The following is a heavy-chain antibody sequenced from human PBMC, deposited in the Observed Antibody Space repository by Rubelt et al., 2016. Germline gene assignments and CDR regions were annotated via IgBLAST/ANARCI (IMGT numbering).Heavy chain of an antibody. Sequence: QAPGKGLEWVAVVRFDGTRTYYADSVRGRFTMSRDNSRSTLYLQMNSLRAEDTAVYFCAKELQGTTTLTVDYWGQGTLVAVSS. D-gene: IGHD4-11*01. J-gene: IGHJ4*02. CDR3: AKELQGTTTLTVDY. V-gene: IGHV3-30*02. CDR2: VRFDGTRT.